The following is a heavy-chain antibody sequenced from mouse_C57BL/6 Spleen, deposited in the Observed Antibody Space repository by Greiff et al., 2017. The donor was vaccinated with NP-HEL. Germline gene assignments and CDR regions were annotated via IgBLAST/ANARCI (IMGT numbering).Heavy chain of an antibody. J-gene: IGHJ2*01. CDR3: TRSNYYSNYVDY. CDR2: IDPETGGT. D-gene: IGHD2-5*01. CDR1: GYTFTDYE. V-gene: IGHV1-15*01. Sequence: VQLQQSGAELVRPGASVTLSCKASGYTFTDYEMHWVKQTPVHGLEWIGAIDPETGGTAYNQKFKGKAILTADKSSSTAYMELRSLTSEDSAVYYCTRSNYYSNYVDYWGQGTTLTVSS.